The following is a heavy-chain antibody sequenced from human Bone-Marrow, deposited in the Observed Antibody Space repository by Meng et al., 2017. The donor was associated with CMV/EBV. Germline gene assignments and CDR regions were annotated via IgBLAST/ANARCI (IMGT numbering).Heavy chain of an antibody. Sequence: GESLKISCAASGFTFADYTMHWVRQAPGKGLEWISLISWDGGSTYYADSVKGRFTISRDNSKNSLYLQMYSLRTEDTALYYCAKGSGSGYYDASLDYWGQGTRVTGSS. V-gene: IGHV3-43*01. CDR2: ISWDGGST. CDR3: AKGSGSGYYDASLDY. D-gene: IGHD3-22*01. J-gene: IGHJ4*02. CDR1: GFTFADYT.